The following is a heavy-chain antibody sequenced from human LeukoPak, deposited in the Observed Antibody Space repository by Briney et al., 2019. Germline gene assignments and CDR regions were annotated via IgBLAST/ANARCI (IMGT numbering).Heavy chain of an antibody. V-gene: IGHV3-74*01. Sequence: GGSLRLSCAASGFTFSNYWVHWVRQAPGKGLVGVSRINPDGSTINYADSVKGRFTISRDNAKNTLYLQMNSLRAEDTAVYYCAGGRYGDYVFDYWGQGTLVTVSS. J-gene: IGHJ4*02. D-gene: IGHD4-17*01. CDR2: INPDGSTI. CDR1: GFTFSNYW. CDR3: AGGRYGDYVFDY.